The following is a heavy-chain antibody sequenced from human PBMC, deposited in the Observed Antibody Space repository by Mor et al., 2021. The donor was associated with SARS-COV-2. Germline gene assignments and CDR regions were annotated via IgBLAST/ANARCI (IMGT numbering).Heavy chain of an antibody. CDR2: A. Sequence: ANYAQKFQGRVTITADESTSTAYMELSSLRSEDTAVYDCARTPSSSSMAGYYYGMDVWGQGTTVTVSS. CDR3: ARTPSSSSMAGYYYGMDV. J-gene: IGHJ6*02. D-gene: IGHD6-6*01. V-gene: IGHV1-69*01.